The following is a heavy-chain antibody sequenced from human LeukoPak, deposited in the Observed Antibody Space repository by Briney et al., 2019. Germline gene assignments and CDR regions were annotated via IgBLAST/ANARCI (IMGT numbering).Heavy chain of an antibody. CDR3: ARMDSSSWYQSAFDI. V-gene: IGHV4-59*01. Sequence: SETLSLTCTVSGGSISSYYWSWIRQPPGKGLEWIGYIYYSGSTNYNPSLKGRVTISVDTSKNQFSLKLSSVTAADTAVYYCARMDSSSWYQSAFDIWGQGTMVTVSS. CDR1: GGSISSYY. CDR2: IYYSGST. D-gene: IGHD6-13*01. J-gene: IGHJ3*02.